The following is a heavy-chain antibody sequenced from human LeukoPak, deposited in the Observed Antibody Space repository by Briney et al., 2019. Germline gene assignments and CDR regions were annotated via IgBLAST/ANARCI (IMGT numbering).Heavy chain of an antibody. CDR1: GFTFSSYA. J-gene: IGHJ4*02. CDR2: ISGSGGST. V-gene: IGHV3-23*01. CDR3: ATSYDFWSGYYAC. Sequence: GGSLRLSCAASGFTFSSYAMSWVRQAPGKGLEWVSAISGSGGSTYYADSVKGRFTTSRDNSKNTLYLQMNSLRAEDTAVYYCATSYDFWSGYYACWGQGTLVTVSS. D-gene: IGHD3-3*01.